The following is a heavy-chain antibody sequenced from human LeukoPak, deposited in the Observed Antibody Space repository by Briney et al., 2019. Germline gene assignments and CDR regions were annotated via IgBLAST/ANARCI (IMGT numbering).Heavy chain of an antibody. CDR3: ARNSIAVAGDFDY. J-gene: IGHJ4*02. CDR1: GFTFSSYG. Sequence: GGSLRLSCAASGFTFSSYGMHWVRQAPGKGLEWVAFIRYDGSNKYYADSVKGRFTISRDNSKNTLYLQMNSLRAEDTAVYYCARNSIAVAGDFDYWGQGTLVTVSS. CDR2: IRYDGSNK. V-gene: IGHV3-30*02. D-gene: IGHD6-19*01.